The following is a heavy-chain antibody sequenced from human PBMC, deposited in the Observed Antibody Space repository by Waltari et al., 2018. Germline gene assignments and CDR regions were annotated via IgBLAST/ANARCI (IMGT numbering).Heavy chain of an antibody. Sequence: QVQLQESGPGLVKPSETLSLTCTVSGGSISGYYWSWIRQPPGKGLEWIGYIYYSGSTNYNPSLKSRVTISVDTSKNQFSLKLSSVTAADTAVYYCARGPYAADYWGQGTLVTVSS. CDR1: GGSISGYY. CDR2: IYYSGST. J-gene: IGHJ4*02. V-gene: IGHV4-59*01. D-gene: IGHD2-2*01. CDR3: ARGPYAADY.